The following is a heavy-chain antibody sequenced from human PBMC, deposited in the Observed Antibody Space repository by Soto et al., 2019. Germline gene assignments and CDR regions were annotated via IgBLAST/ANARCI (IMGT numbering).Heavy chain of an antibody. CDR3: ARRDGSVTAGYYYYGMDV. V-gene: IGHV4-59*01. J-gene: IGHJ6*02. D-gene: IGHD1-26*01. Sequence: SETLSLTCTVSGGSISSYYWSWIRQPPGKGLEWIAYIYYSGSTNYNPSLKSRVTISVDTSKNQFSLKLSSVTAADTAVYYCARRDGSVTAGYYYYGMDVRGQGTTVTVSS. CDR1: GGSISSYY. CDR2: IYYSGST.